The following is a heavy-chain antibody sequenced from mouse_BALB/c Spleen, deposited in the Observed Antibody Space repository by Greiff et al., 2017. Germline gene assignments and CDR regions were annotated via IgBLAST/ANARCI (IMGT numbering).Heavy chain of an antibody. CDR1: GYSITSDYA. CDR3: ARGATAGGNYFDY. D-gene: IGHD1-2*01. Sequence: EVKLQESGPGLVKPSQSLSLTCTVTGYSITSDYAWNWIRQFPGNKLEWMGYISYSGSTSYNPSLKSRISITRDTSKNQFFLQLNSVTTEDTATYYCARGATAGGNYFDYWGQGTTLTVSS. CDR2: ISYSGST. J-gene: IGHJ2*01. V-gene: IGHV3-2*02.